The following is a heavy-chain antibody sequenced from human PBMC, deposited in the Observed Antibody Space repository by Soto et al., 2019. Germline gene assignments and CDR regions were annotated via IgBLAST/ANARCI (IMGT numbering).Heavy chain of an antibody. J-gene: IGHJ5*02. V-gene: IGHV4-31*03. CDR1: GGSIRRRGYY. Sequence: QVQLQESGPGVVKTSQTLSLTCTVSGGSIRRRGYYWSWIRHRPGDVLQWIGFFYYRGITDYNPSLRIRAAISADKSKNQVFLQLSSVTAADTAVSYWASSGAREGDLFDTWGQGNLVTVSS. D-gene: IGHD3-16*01. CDR2: FYYRGIT. CDR3: ASSGAREGDLFDT.